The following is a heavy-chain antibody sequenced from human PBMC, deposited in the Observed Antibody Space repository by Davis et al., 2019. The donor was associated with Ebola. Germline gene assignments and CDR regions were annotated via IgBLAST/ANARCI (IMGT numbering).Heavy chain of an antibody. CDR2: INHSGST. V-gene: IGHV4-34*01. CDR3: ARGSIADCSSTSCYYWAPNYFDY. D-gene: IGHD2-2*01. J-gene: IGHJ4*02. Sequence: PSETLSLTCAVYGGSFSGYYWSWIRQPPGKGLEWIGEINHSGSTNYNPSLKSRVTISVDTSKNQFSLKLSSVTAADTAVYYCARGSIADCSSTSCYYWAPNYFDYWGQGTLVTVSS. CDR1: GGSFSGYY.